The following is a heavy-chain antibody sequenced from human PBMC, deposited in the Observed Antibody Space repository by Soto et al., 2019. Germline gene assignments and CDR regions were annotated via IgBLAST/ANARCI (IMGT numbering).Heavy chain of an antibody. CDR1: GFTFRTYW. Sequence: EVQLVGSGGGLVQPGGSLRLSCVASGFTFRTYWMTWVRQAPGKGLEWVANIKQDGSEKYYVDSVRGRFAISRDNAKDSLSLQMNSLRVEDTAVYYCARDGLYCTYANCRGDAYDVWDQGTMVTVSS. J-gene: IGHJ3*01. V-gene: IGHV3-7*04. CDR3: ARDGLYCTYANCRGDAYDV. D-gene: IGHD2-8*01. CDR2: IKQDGSEK.